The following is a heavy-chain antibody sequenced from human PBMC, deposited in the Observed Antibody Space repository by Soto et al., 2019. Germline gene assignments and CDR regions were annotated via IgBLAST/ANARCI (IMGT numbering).Heavy chain of an antibody. V-gene: IGHV1-69*13. CDR2: IILGSA. D-gene: IGHD3-22*01. Sequence: GASVKVSCKAPGGTFSNYALTWVRQAPGQGLEWMGWIILGSANYAQKLQDRLTITADGSTNISYMELTSLTSEDTARYYCARADYNSDYLLLYVDYWGQGTPVTVSS. CDR3: ARADYNSDYLLLYVDY. CDR1: GGTFSNYA. J-gene: IGHJ4*02.